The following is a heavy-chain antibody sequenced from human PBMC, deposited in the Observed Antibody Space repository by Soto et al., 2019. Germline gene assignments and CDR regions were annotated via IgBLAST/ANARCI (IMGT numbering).Heavy chain of an antibody. V-gene: IGHV3-23*01. D-gene: IGHD4-17*01. J-gene: IGHJ4*02. CDR2: TSGSGGNT. Sequence: GGSLRLSCAASGFTFSSYAMSWVRQAPGKGLDWVSATSGSGGNTYYADSVKGRFTISRDNSKNTLYLQMNSLRTEDTAVYYCAKAICDYGDYCYYFDYWGQGTLVTVSS. CDR1: GFTFSSYA. CDR3: AKAICDYGDYCYYFDY.